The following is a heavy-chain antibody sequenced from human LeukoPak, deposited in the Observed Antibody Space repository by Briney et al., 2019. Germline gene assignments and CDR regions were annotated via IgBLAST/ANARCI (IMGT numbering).Heavy chain of an antibody. V-gene: IGHV4-31*03. Sequence: SETLSLTCTVSGGSISSGGYYWSWIRQHPGKGLEWIGYIYYSGSTYYNPSLKSRVTISVDTSKNQFSLKLSSVTAADTAAYYCARSTRISKFDYWGQGTLVTVSS. CDR1: GGSISSGGYY. J-gene: IGHJ4*02. CDR3: ARSTRISKFDY. CDR2: IYYSGST. D-gene: IGHD2-15*01.